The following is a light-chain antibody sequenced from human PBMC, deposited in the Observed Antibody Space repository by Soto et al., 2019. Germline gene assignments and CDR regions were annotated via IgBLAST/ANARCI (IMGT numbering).Light chain of an antibody. CDR2: DAT. CDR3: QQYDNWPPKT. CDR1: QSVSNN. V-gene: IGKV3-15*01. J-gene: IGKJ4*01. Sequence: EVVMTQSPATLSVSPGERATLSCKASQSVSNNLVWYLQKPGQAPRPIIYDATTRATGIPFRFSGSESGTEFTLTISSLQSEDVGVYYCQQYDNWPPKTFGGGTKVEVK.